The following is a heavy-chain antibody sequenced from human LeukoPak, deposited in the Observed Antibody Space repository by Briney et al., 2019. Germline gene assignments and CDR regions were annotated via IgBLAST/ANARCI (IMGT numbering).Heavy chain of an antibody. V-gene: IGHV3-21*01. D-gene: IGHD3-22*01. J-gene: IGHJ4*02. CDR3: SMIVVVITTIDY. CDR1: GFTFSSYS. CDR2: ISSSSSYI. Sequence: PGGSPRLSCAASGFTFSSYSMNWVRQAPGKGLEWVSSISSSSSYIYYAGSVKGRFTISRDNAKNSLFLQMNSLRAEDTAVYYCSMIVVVITTIDYWGQGTLVTVSS.